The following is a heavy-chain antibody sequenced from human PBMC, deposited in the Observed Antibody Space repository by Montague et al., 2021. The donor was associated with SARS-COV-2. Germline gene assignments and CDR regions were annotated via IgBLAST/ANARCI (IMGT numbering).Heavy chain of an antibody. V-gene: IGHV4-39*07. CDR3: ARDPSRQPLLYPIGDYYYGMDV. CDR2: IYCSGST. D-gene: IGHD2-2*02. CDR1: GGSISSSSYY. J-gene: IGHJ6*02. Sequence: SETLFLTCTVSGGSISSSSYYWGWIRQAPGKGLEWIGSIYCSGSTYYNPSLKSRVTISVDTSKNQFSLKLSSVTAADTAVYYCARDPSRQPLLYPIGDYYYGMDVWGQGTTVTVSS.